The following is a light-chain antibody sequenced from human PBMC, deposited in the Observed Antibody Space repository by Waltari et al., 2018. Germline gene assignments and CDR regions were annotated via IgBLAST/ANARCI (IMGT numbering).Light chain of an antibody. CDR3: QQYNDYGTWT. V-gene: IGKV1-5*03. CDR1: QSVSNW. CDR2: EAS. J-gene: IGKJ1*01. Sequence: DIQMTQSPSTLSASVGDRVTITCRASQSVSNWLAWYQQKPGKAPKVLIYEASTLESGVPSRFGGSGSGTEFTLTISSLQPDDFATYYCQQYNDYGTWTFGQGTKVEIK.